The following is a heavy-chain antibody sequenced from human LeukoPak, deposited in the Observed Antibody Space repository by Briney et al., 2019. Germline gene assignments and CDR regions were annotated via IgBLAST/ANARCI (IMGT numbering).Heavy chain of an antibody. J-gene: IGHJ4*02. V-gene: IGHV1-69*13. CDR1: GGTFSSYA. Sequence: SVKVSCKASGGTFSSYAISWVRQAPGQGLEWMGGIIPIFGTANYAQKFQGRVTITADESTSTAYMELSRLRSDDTAVYYCASYGYCDVYSYGYDYWGQGTLVTVSS. CDR2: IIPIFGTA. CDR3: ASYGYCDVYSYGYDY. D-gene: IGHD5-18*01.